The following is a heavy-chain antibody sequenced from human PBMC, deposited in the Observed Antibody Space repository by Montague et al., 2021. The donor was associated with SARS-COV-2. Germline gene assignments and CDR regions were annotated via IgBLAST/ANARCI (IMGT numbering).Heavy chain of an antibody. V-gene: IGHV4-34*01. J-gene: IGHJ6*03. CDR2: IHHGGST. CDR3: ARLGDGVVPSPILGVGPFCSCCYIDV. D-gene: IGHD3-10*01. Sequence: SETLSLTCAVHGGSFSTYSWNWIRQPPGKGLEWIGEIHHGGSTNYNPSLKSRVTILADTSKNQFSLKLTSVAAADTAVYYCARLGDGVVPSPILGVGPFCSCCYIDVWGKGTTATVSS. CDR1: GGSFSTYS.